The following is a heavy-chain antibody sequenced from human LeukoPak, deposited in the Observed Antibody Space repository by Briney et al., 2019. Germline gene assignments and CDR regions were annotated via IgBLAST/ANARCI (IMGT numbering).Heavy chain of an antibody. Sequence: SETLSLTCTVSGGSISSGDYYWSWIRQPPGKGLEWIVYTYYSGSTYYSPSLKSRVTISVDTSKNQFSLKLSSVTAADTAVYYCARVSTARITYAFDIWGQGTMVTVSS. V-gene: IGHV4-30-4*01. CDR1: GGSISSGDYY. CDR2: TYYSGST. D-gene: IGHD2/OR15-2a*01. J-gene: IGHJ3*02. CDR3: ARVSTARITYAFDI.